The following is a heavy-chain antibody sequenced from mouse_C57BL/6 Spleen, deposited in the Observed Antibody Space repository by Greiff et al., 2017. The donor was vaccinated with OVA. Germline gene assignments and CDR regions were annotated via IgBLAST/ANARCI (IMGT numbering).Heavy chain of an antibody. CDR3: ARDGTGYAMDY. CDR1: GYAFSSYW. CDR2: IYPGDGDT. Sequence: QVQLQQSGAELVKPGASVKISCKASGYAFSSYWMNWVKQRPGKGLEWIGQIYPGDGDTNYNGKFKGKATLTADKSSSTAYMQRRSLTSEDSAVYFCARDGTGYAMDYWGQGTSVTVSS. J-gene: IGHJ4*01. V-gene: IGHV1-80*01.